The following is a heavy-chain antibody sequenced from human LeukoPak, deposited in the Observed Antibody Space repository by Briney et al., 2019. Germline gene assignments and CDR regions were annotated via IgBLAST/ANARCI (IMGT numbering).Heavy chain of an antibody. CDR2: IYYTGNT. CDR1: GVSISSSYSY. D-gene: IGHD3/OR15-3a*01. V-gene: IGHV4-39*01. CDR3: ARQTGSGLFILP. Sequence: SETLSLACTVSGVSISSSYSYWGWIRQPPGMGLEWIGSIYYTGNTYYNASLKSQVSISIDTSKNQFSLKLTSVTAADTAVYYCARQTGSGLFILPGGQGTLVTVSS. J-gene: IGHJ4*02.